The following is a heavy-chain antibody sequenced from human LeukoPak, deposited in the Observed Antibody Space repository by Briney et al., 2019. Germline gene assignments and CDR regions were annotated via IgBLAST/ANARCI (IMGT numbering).Heavy chain of an antibody. D-gene: IGHD3-10*01. V-gene: IGHV3-23*01. Sequence: GGSLRLSCAASGFTFSSYAMSWVRQAPGKGLEWVSAIRGSGDSTYYADSVKGRFTISRDNSKNTLYLQMNSLGVEDTAVYYCARAREQYSSGSHYYFDYWGQGTLVTVSS. CDR3: ARAREQYSSGSHYYFDY. CDR2: IRGSGDST. J-gene: IGHJ4*02. CDR1: GFTFSSYA.